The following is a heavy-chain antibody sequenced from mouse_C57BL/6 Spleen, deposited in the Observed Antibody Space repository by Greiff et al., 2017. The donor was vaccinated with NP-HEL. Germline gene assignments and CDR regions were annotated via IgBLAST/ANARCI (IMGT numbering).Heavy chain of an antibody. J-gene: IGHJ4*01. Sequence: QVQLQQPGAELVKPGASVKLSCKASGYTFTSYWMHWVKQRPGQGLEWIGMIHPNSGSTNYNEKFKSKATLTVDKSSSTAYMQLSSLTSEDSAVYYCARHYSNYGYAMDYWGQGTSVTVSS. CDR2: IHPNSGST. D-gene: IGHD2-5*01. V-gene: IGHV1-64*01. CDR1: GYTFTSYW. CDR3: ARHYSNYGYAMDY.